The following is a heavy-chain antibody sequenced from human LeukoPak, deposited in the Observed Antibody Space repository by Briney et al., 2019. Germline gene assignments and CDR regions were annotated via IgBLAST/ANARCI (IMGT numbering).Heavy chain of an antibody. CDR1: GGSISSSSYY. Sequence: PSETLSLTCTVSGGSISSSSYYWGWIRQPPGKGLEWIGEINHSGSTNYNPSLKSRVTISVDTSKNQFSLKLSSVTAADTAVYYCARGPNCSSTSCYMVYWGQGTLVTVSS. CDR3: ARGPNCSSTSCYMVY. J-gene: IGHJ4*02. CDR2: INHSGST. V-gene: IGHV4-39*07. D-gene: IGHD2-2*02.